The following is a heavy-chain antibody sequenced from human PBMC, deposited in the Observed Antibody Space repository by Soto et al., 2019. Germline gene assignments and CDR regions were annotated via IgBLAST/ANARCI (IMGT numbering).Heavy chain of an antibody. CDR3: ATNDRPIYDILTGPYDY. V-gene: IGHV5-51*01. J-gene: IGHJ4*02. CDR2: IYPGDPDT. D-gene: IGHD3-9*01. Sequence: PGESLKISCKGSGYSFTSYWIGWVRQMPGKGLEWMGIIYPGDPDTRYSPSFQGQVTISADKSISTAYLQWSSLKASDTAMYYCATNDRPIYDILTGPYDYWGQGTQVTVS. CDR1: GYSFTSYW.